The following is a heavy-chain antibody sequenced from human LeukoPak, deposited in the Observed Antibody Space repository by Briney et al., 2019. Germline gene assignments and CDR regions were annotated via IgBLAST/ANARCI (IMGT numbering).Heavy chain of an antibody. J-gene: IGHJ3*02. CDR1: GFTFRSYG. CDR2: IRYDGSNN. V-gene: IGHV3-30*02. Sequence: PEGSLRLSCAASGFTFRSYGMHWVRQAPGKGLEWVAFIRYDGSNNDYADSVKGRFTISRDNSKNTLYLQMNSLRAEDTAVYYCARAVSSASPASDIWGQGTMVTVS. CDR3: ARAVSSASPASDI. D-gene: IGHD6-19*01.